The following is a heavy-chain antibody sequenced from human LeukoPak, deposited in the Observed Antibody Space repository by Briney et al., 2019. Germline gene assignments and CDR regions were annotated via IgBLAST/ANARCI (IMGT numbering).Heavy chain of an antibody. CDR1: GYSFTSYW. CDR3: AMLAYCGGDCYSASPYYFDY. CDR2: IYPGDSDT. D-gene: IGHD2-21*02. Sequence: GESLKISCKGSGYSFTSYWIGWVRQMPGKGLEWMGIIYPGDSDTRYSPSFQGQVTISADKSISTAYLQWSSLKASDTAMYYCAMLAYCGGDCYSASPYYFDYWGQGTLVTVSS. J-gene: IGHJ4*02. V-gene: IGHV5-51*01.